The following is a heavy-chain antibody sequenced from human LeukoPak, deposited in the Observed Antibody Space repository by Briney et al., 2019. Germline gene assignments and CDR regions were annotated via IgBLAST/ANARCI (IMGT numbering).Heavy chain of an antibody. V-gene: IGHV3-30-3*01. D-gene: IGHD3-22*01. J-gene: IGHJ4*02. CDR2: ISYDGSNK. Sequence: GGSLRLSCAASGFTFSSYAMHWVRQAPGKGLEWVAVISYDGSNKYYADSVKGRFTISRDNSKNTLYLQMNSLRAEDTAVYYCARSLHYYDSSGYPGAHWGQGTLVTVSS. CDR3: ARSLHYYDSSGYPGAH. CDR1: GFTFSSYA.